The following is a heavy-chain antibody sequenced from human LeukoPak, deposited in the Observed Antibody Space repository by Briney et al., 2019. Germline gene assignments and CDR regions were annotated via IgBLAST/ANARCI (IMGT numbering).Heavy chain of an antibody. D-gene: IGHD5-24*01. J-gene: IGHJ5*02. CDR2: IISILGIA. Sequence: ASVKVSCKASGGTFSSYTISWVRQAPGQGLEWMGRIISILGIANYAQKFQGRVTITADKSTSTAYMELSSLRSEDTAVYYCASGVEDGYGNWFDPWGQGTLVTVSS. CDR3: ASGVEDGYGNWFDP. CDR1: GGTFSSYT. V-gene: IGHV1-69*02.